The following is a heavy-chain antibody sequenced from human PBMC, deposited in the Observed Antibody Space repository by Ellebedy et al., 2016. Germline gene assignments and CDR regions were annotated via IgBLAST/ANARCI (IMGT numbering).Heavy chain of an antibody. CDR3: ARARIDY. D-gene: IGHD1-14*01. CDR1: GSTFSSFA. Sequence: GGSLRLSCAASGSTFSSFAMSWVRQAPGKGLEWVSSISSTATYIYYAGSVKGRFTISRDNAKNSLYLQMNSLRAEDTAVYYCARARIDYWGQGTLVTVSS. J-gene: IGHJ4*02. CDR2: ISSTATYI. V-gene: IGHV3-21*04.